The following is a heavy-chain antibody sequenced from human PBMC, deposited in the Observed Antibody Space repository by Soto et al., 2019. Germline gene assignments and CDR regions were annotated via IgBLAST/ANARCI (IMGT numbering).Heavy chain of an antibody. CDR3: TRSGQLWLSLNGMDV. CDR2: IRSKAYGGTT. V-gene: IGHV3-49*03. J-gene: IGHJ6*02. D-gene: IGHD5-18*01. CDR1: GFTFGDYA. Sequence: GGSLRLSCTASGFTFGDYAMSWFRQAPGKGLEWVGFIRSKAYGGTTEYAASVKGRFTISRDDYKSIAYLQMNSLKTEDTAVYYCTRSGQLWLSLNGMDVWGQGTTVTVSS.